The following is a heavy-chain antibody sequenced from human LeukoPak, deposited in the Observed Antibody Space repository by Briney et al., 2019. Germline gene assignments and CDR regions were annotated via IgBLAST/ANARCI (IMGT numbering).Heavy chain of an antibody. D-gene: IGHD3-10*01. J-gene: IGHJ5*02. V-gene: IGHV1-18*01. CDR2: ISAYNGNT. Sequence: ASVKVSCKASGYTFTSYGISWVRQAPGQGLEWMGWISAYNGNTNYAQKLQGGVTMTTDTSTSTAYMELRSLRSDDTAVYYCARAENHPSGHHINWFDPWGQGTLVTVSS. CDR1: GYTFTSYG. CDR3: ARAENHPSGHHINWFDP.